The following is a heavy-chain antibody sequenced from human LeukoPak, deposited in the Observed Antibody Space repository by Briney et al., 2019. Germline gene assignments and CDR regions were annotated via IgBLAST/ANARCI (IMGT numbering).Heavy chain of an antibody. CDR1: GGSFSGYY. D-gene: IGHD1-26*01. V-gene: IGHV4-34*01. CDR2: INHSGST. J-gene: IGHJ3*02. CDR3: ARLTFPNIGWELLGAFDI. Sequence: PSETLSLTCAVYGGSFSGYYWSWIRQPPGKGLEWIGEINHSGSTNYNPSLKSRVTISVDTSKNQFSLKLSSVTAADTAVYYCARLTFPNIGWELLGAFDIWGQGTMVTVSS.